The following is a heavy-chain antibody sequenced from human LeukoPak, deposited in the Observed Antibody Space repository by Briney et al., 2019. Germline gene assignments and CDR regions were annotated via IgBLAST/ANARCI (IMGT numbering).Heavy chain of an antibody. D-gene: IGHD3-9*01. J-gene: IGHJ3*02. CDR2: IYTSGST. V-gene: IGHV4-4*07. CDR1: SGSTSSYY. CDR3: ARELPYYDILTGYSPQGAFDI. Sequence: SETLSLTCTVSSGSTSSYYWSWIRQPAGKGLEWIGRIYTSGSTNYNPSLKSRVTMSVDTSKNQFSLKLSSVTAADTAVYYCARELPYYDILTGYSPQGAFDIWGQGTMVTVSS.